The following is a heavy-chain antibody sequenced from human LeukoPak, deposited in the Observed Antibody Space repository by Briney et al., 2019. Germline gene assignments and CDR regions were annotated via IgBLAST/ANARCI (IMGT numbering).Heavy chain of an antibody. CDR3: ARDVPTTGTTPTADY. D-gene: IGHD1-1*01. J-gene: IGHJ4*02. CDR1: RYTFTSYV. CDR2: ISAEIGNT. Sequence: ALVKASCSAFRYTFTSYVISRVRQAPGHGVEWMGWISAEIGNTNYAQKLQGRVTMTTDTSTSTAYMELRSLRSDDTAVYYCARDVPTTGTTPTADYWGQGTLVTVSS. V-gene: IGHV1-18*01.